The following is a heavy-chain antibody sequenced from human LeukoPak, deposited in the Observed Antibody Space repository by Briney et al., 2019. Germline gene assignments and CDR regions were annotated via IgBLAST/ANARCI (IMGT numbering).Heavy chain of an antibody. CDR1: GFTFSSYS. Sequence: GGSLRLSCAASGFTFSSYSMNWVRQAPGKGLEWVSSISSSSYIYYADSVKGRFTISRDNAKNSLYLQMNSLRAEDTAVYYCARASAVVAASFSGYYYYMDVWGKGTTVTVSS. D-gene: IGHD2-15*01. CDR3: ARASAVVAASFSGYYYYMDV. CDR2: ISSSSYI. V-gene: IGHV3-21*04. J-gene: IGHJ6*03.